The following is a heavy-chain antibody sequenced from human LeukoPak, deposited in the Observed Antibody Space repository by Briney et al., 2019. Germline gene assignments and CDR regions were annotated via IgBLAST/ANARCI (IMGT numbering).Heavy chain of an antibody. CDR2: IYSGGST. J-gene: IGHJ4*02. Sequence: GGSLRLSCAASGFTVSSNYMSWVRQAPGKGLEWVSVIYSGGSTYYADSVKGRLTISRDNSKNTLYLQMNSLRAEDTAVYYCARDYYDSSGYLPFDYWGQGTLVTVSS. CDR1: GFTVSSNY. D-gene: IGHD3-22*01. CDR3: ARDYYDSSGYLPFDY. V-gene: IGHV3-66*01.